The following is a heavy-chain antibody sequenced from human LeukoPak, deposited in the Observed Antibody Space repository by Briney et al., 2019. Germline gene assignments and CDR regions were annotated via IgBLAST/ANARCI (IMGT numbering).Heavy chain of an antibody. CDR2: ISSSGSTI. V-gene: IGHV3-11*04. Sequence: GGSLRLSCAASGFTSSDYYMSWIRQAPGKGLEWVSYISSSGSTIYYADSVKGRFTISRDNAKNSLYLQMNSLRAEDTAVYYCAREGGTAILNWFDPWGQGTLVTVSS. J-gene: IGHJ5*02. CDR1: GFTSSDYY. D-gene: IGHD5-18*01. CDR3: AREGGTAILNWFDP.